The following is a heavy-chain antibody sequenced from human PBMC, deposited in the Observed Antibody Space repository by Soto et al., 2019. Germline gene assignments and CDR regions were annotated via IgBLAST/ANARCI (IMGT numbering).Heavy chain of an antibody. V-gene: IGHV3-23*01. CDR2: TSATGGNT. Sequence: PGGSLRLSCAASGFTFSTYAMSWVRQAPGKGLEWVSSTSATGGNTYYADSVKGRFTFSRDNSRNTMYLQMNSLTVEDTAVYYCVRIGVKSNSDYWGQGTLVTVSS. CDR1: GFTFSTYA. J-gene: IGHJ4*02. D-gene: IGHD3-22*01. CDR3: VRIGVKSNSDY.